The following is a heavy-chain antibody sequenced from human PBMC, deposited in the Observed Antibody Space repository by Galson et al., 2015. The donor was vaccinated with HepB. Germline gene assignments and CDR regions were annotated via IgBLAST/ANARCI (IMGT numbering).Heavy chain of an antibody. CDR3: ARSMTFYSDSSGSP. CDR2: INRSGST. D-gene: IGHD3-22*01. CDR1: GGSFNNYY. Sequence: TLSLTCAVYGGSFNNYYWSWIRQPPGKGLEWIGEINRSGSTNYNPSLKSRVTISVDTSKNQFSLKLSSVTAADTAVYYCARSMTFYSDSSGSPWGQGTPVTVSS. J-gene: IGHJ5*02. V-gene: IGHV4-34*01.